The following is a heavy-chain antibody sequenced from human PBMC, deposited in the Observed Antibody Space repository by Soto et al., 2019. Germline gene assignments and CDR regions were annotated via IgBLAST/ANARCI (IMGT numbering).Heavy chain of an antibody. CDR1: GYTFTSYG. D-gene: IGHD7-27*01. J-gene: IGHJ6*02. CDR3: ARDTLMGMSLSHGMDG. CDR2: ITAFNGKT. V-gene: IGHV1-18*04. Sequence: QVQLVQSGTEVKKTGASVEVSCKVSGYTFTSYGISWVRQAPGQGLEWMGWITAFNGKTNYAQKFQDRLTMTTDTSTSTAYLELRSLRSEDTAIYYCARDTLMGMSLSHGMDGWGQGTTITVS.